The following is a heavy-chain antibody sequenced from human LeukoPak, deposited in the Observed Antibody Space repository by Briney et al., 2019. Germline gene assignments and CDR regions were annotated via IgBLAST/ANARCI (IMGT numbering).Heavy chain of an antibody. V-gene: IGHV3-15*05. J-gene: IGHJ4*02. Sequence: GGSLRLSCAASGFSFSNAWMSWVRQAPGKGLEWVGRIKSKTDGGTTDYAAPVKGRFTISRDDSKNTLYLQMNSLKPEDTAVYYCTTMYDYVWGSYRYDRYYFDYWVQGTLVTDSS. CDR2: IKSKTDGGTT. CDR1: GFSFSNAW. D-gene: IGHD3-16*02. CDR3: TTMYDYVWGSYRYDRYYFDY.